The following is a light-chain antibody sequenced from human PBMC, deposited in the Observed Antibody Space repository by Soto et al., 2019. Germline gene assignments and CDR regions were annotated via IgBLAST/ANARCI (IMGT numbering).Light chain of an antibody. CDR1: QSLLQTYGYSY. CDR3: MQVLLPPYT. J-gene: IGKJ2*01. V-gene: IGKV2-28*01. Sequence: DIVMTQSPLSLAVTPGESASIACRSSQSLLQTYGYSYLDWYVQKPGQSQQFLIYLGSHRASGVPDRFGGSGSGTDFTLKISRVEAEDVAIYTCMQVLLPPYTFDQGTNLQI. CDR2: LGS.